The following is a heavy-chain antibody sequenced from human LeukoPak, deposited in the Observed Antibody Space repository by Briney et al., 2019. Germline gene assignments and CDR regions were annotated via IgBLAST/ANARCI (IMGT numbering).Heavy chain of an antibody. D-gene: IGHD3-22*01. Sequence: ASVKVSCKASGYTFTSYAMHWVRQAPGQRLEWMGWINAGNGNTKYSQKFQGRVTITRDTSASTAYMELSSLRSEDTAVYYCARDEHYYYGSSGYYSYNWFDPWGQGTLVTVSS. V-gene: IGHV1-3*01. CDR1: GYTFTSYA. CDR2: INAGNGNT. J-gene: IGHJ5*02. CDR3: ARDEHYYYGSSGYYSYNWFDP.